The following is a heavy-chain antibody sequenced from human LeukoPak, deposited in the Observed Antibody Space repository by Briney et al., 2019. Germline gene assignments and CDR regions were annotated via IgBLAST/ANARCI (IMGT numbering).Heavy chain of an antibody. J-gene: IGHJ6*03. CDR1: HESSSDSY. CDR2: VNHSGST. V-gene: IGHV4-34*01. D-gene: IGHD3-3*01. Sequence: SETLSLTCAVYHESSSDSYWSWIRQPPGGGLEWIGDVNHSGSTNYNPSLKSRVTISVDTSKNQFSLRLSSMTAADTAVYYCVRAISGSRYYDYFYCMDVWGTGTTVTVSS. CDR3: VRAISGSRYYDYFYCMDV.